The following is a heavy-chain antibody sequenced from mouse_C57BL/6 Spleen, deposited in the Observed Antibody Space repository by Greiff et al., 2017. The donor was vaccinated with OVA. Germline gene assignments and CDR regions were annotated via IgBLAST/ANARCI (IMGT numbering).Heavy chain of an antibody. D-gene: IGHD2-1*01. V-gene: IGHV14-4*01. J-gene: IGHJ2*02. Sequence: VQLQQSGAELVRPGASVKLSCTASGFNIKDDYMHWVKQRPEQGLEWIGWIDPENGDTEYASKFQGKATITAATSSNTAYLQLSSLTSDDTAVYYCTTSSYGNYSDYWGQGTSLTVSS. CDR2: IDPENGDT. CDR3: TTSSYGNYSDY. CDR1: GFNIKDDY.